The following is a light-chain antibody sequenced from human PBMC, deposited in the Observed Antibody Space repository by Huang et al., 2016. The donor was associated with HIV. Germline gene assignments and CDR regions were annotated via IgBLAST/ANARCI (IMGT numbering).Light chain of an antibody. V-gene: IGKV1-17*03. CDR2: GAS. CDR1: QGIGNH. Sequence: DIQMTQSPSAMSASVGDRVTITCRASQGIGNHLAWFQQKPGKVPKRLIYGASSLQSGVPSRFSGSGSGTEFTLTISSLQPEDFATYYRLQHNSYPLTFGGGTKVEIK. J-gene: IGKJ4*01. CDR3: LQHNSYPLT.